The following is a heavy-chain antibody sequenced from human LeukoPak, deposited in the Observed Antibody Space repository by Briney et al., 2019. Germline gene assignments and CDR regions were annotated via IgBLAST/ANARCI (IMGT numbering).Heavy chain of an antibody. Sequence: WIGYIYYSGSTNYNPSLKTRVTISVDTSKNQFSLKLSSVTAADTAVYYCAREDSADAFDIWGQGTMVTVSS. CDR2: IYYSGST. J-gene: IGHJ3*02. V-gene: IGHV4-59*01. CDR3: AREDSADAFDI.